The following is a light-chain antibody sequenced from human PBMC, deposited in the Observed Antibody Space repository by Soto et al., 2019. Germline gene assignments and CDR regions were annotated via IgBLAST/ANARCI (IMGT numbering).Light chain of an antibody. CDR3: SSYTTSSTL. CDR1: ISDIGGNNY. Sequence: QSVLTQPASVSGSPGQSTTISCTGTISDIGGNNYVSWYQQHPGKAPKLMIYDVTNRPSGVSNRFSGSKSGNTASLTISGLQAEDEADYYCSSYTTSSTLFGGGTKLTVL. V-gene: IGLV2-14*03. CDR2: DVT. J-gene: IGLJ2*01.